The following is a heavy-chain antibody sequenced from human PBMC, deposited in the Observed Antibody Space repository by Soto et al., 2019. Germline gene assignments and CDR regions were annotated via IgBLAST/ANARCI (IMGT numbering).Heavy chain of an antibody. CDR3: ARTPRGSYYYDSSGYYLLSAFDI. V-gene: IGHV1-46*03. Sequence: GASGKVSCKASGYTFTSYYMHWVRQAPGQGLEWMGIINPSGGSTSYAQKFQGRVTMTRDTSTSTVYMELSSLRSEDTAVYYCARTPRGSYYYDSSGYYLLSAFDIWGQGKMVTVSS. CDR2: INPSGGST. D-gene: IGHD3-22*01. CDR1: GYTFTSYY. J-gene: IGHJ3*02.